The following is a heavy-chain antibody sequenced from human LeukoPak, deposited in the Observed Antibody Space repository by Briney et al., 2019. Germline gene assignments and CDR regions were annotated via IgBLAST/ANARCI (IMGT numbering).Heavy chain of an antibody. CDR2: INPGGTGT. CDR3: ATDHSMANTAWWFDP. CDR1: GYTFTSYG. J-gene: IGHJ5*02. Sequence: ASVKVSCKASGYTFTSYGISWVRQAPGQGLEWMGVINPGGTGTSYAQKFQGRITMSRDTSTSTVYMKLSSLRSEDTAFYYCATDHSMANTAWWFDPWGQGTLVTVSS. D-gene: IGHD5-24*01. V-gene: IGHV1-46*01.